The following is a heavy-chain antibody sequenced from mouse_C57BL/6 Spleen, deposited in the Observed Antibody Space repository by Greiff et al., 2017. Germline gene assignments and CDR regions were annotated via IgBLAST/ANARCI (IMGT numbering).Heavy chain of an antibody. CDR2: IHPNSGST. CDR3: ARSRGLQLDWYCDV. D-gene: IGHD4-1*02. CDR1: GYTFTRYW. Sequence: VQLQQPGAELVKPGASVKLSCKASGYTFTRYWMHWVKQRPGQGLEWIGMIHPNSGSTNYNEKFKSKATLTVDKSSSTAYMQLSSLTSEDSTVYYCARSRGLQLDWYCDVWGTGTTVTVSS. V-gene: IGHV1-64*01. J-gene: IGHJ1*03.